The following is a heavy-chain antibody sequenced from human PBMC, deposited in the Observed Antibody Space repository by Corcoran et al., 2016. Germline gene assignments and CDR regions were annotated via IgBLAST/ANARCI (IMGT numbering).Heavy chain of an antibody. Sequence: EVQLVESGGGLVQPGGSLRLSCAASGFTFSSYSMNWVRQAPGKGLEWVSYISSSSSTIYYADSVKGRFTISRDNAKNSLYLQMNSLRAEDTAVYYCARVITPMTTGPFDPWGKGTLVTVSS. CDR1: GFTFSSYS. CDR2: ISSSSSTI. J-gene: IGHJ5*02. V-gene: IGHV3-48*04. CDR3: ARVITPMTTGPFDP. D-gene: IGHD4-17*01.